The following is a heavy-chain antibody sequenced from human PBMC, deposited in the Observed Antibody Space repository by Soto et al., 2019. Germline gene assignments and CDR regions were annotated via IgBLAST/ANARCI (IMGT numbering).Heavy chain of an antibody. CDR1: GYTFTGYY. CDR2: LNPNSGGT. J-gene: IGHJ4*02. CDR3: ARDAPITMVRGVITGFEY. V-gene: IGHV1-2*02. D-gene: IGHD3-10*01. Sequence: QVQLVQYGAEVKKPGASVKVSCKASGYTFTGYYMHWVRQAPGQGLEWMGWLNPNSGGTNYAQKFQGRVTMTRDTSISTAYMELSRLRSDDTAVYYCARDAPITMVRGVITGFEYWGQGTLVTVSS.